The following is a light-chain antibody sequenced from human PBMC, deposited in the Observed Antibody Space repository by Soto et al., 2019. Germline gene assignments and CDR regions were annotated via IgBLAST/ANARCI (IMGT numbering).Light chain of an antibody. J-gene: IGLJ2*01. CDR1: SSDVGGYNY. CDR3: CSYAGSYTFV. Sequence: QSGLTQPRSVSGSPGQSVTISCTGTSSDVGGYNYVSWYQQHPGKAPKLMIYDVSKRPSGVPDRFSGSKSGNTASLTISGLQAEDEADYYCCSYAGSYTFVFGGGTKLTVL. CDR2: DVS. V-gene: IGLV2-11*01.